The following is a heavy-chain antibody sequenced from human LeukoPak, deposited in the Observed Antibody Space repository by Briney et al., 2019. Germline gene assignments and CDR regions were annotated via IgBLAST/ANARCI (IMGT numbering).Heavy chain of an antibody. CDR3: AKDILRGGDHGGYFDY. Sequence: PGGSLRLSCAGSGYTFDDYAMHWVRQAPGKGLEWVLGISWNSGSIGYADSVKGRFTISRDNAKNSLYLQMNSLRAEDTALYYCAKDILRGGDHGGYFDYWGQGTLVTVSS. V-gene: IGHV3-9*01. J-gene: IGHJ4*02. CDR1: GYTFDDYA. D-gene: IGHD2-21*01. CDR2: ISWNSGSI.